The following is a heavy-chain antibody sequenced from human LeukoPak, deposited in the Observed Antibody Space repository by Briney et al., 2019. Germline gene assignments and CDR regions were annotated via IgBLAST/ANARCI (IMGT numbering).Heavy chain of an antibody. CDR1: GYTFISYY. CDR2: INPSGGST. Sequence: ASVKVSCKASGYTFISYYMHWVRQAPGQGLEWMGIINPSGGSTSYAQKFQGRVTMTRDMSTSTVYMELSSLRSEDTAVYYCARAGQGSAFDIWGQGTMVTVSS. V-gene: IGHV1-46*01. CDR3: ARAGQGSAFDI. J-gene: IGHJ3*02.